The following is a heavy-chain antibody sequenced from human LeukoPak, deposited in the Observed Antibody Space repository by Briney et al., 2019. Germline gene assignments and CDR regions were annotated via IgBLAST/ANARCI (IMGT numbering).Heavy chain of an antibody. J-gene: IGHJ6*02. CDR3: ARDSYRYVYYYYGMDV. D-gene: IGHD3-16*02. CDR1: GFTFSSYG. V-gene: IGHV3-33*01. CDR2: IWYDGSNK. Sequence: GGSLRLSCAASGFTFSSYGMHWVRQAPGKGLGWVAVIWYDGSNKYYADSVKGRFTISRDNSKNTLYLQMNSLRAEDTAVYYCARDSYRYVYYYYGMDVWGQGTTVTVSS.